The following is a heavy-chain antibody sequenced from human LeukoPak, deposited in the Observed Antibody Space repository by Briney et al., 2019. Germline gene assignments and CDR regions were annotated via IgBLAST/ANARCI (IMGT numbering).Heavy chain of an antibody. D-gene: IGHD6-13*01. V-gene: IGHV7-4-1*02. Sequence: ASVKVSCKASGYTFTSYAMNWVRQAPGQGLEWMGWINTNTGNPTYAQGFTGRFVFSLDTSVSTAYLQISSLKAEDTAVYYCARDQQGIAAAGNDYWGQGTLVTVSS. CDR2: INTNTGNP. CDR1: GYTFTSYA. CDR3: ARDQQGIAAAGNDY. J-gene: IGHJ4*02.